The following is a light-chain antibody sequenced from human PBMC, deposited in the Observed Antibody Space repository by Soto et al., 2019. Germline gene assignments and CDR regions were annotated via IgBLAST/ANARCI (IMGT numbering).Light chain of an antibody. J-gene: IGLJ2*01. Sequence: QSALTQPPSASGTPGQRVNISCSGSNSDIGSNSVYWYQKLPGMAPKLLMYSHNIRPSGVPDRFSASTSGTSASLVISGLRSEDEADYHCATWDDDVSGVVFGGGTKLTVL. V-gene: IGLV1-47*02. CDR2: SHN. CDR3: ATWDDDVSGVV. CDR1: NSDIGSNS.